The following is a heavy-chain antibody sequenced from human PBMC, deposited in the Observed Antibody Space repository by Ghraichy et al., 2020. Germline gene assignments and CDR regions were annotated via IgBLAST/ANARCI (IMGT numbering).Heavy chain of an antibody. CDR3: AKYRGGVGDN. D-gene: IGHD2-15*01. J-gene: IGHJ4*02. V-gene: IGHV3-23*01. CDR2: VSGTGLST. CDR1: GFNFRGYT. Sequence: LSLTCAASGFNFRGYTMTWVRQAPGKGLEWVATVSGTGLSTYYADSVKGRFTISRDNSEDTLYLQMNSLRADDSAVYYCAKYRGGVGDNWGQGSLVTVSS.